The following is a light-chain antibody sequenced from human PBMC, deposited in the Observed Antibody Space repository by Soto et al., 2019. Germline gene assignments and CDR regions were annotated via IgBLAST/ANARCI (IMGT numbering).Light chain of an antibody. CDR2: DAS. CDR1: QSVGSS. CDR3: QQRSNWPPEVT. V-gene: IGKV3-11*01. Sequence: EIVLTQSPDTLSLSPGERATLSCRASQSVGSSLAWYQQKPGQAPRLLIYDASNRATGIPARFSGSGSGTDFTLTISSLEPEDCAVYYCQQRSNWPPEVTFGPGTKVDIK. J-gene: IGKJ3*01.